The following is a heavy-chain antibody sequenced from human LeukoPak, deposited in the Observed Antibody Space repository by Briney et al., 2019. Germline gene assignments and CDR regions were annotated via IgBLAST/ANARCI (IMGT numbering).Heavy chain of an antibody. D-gene: IGHD5-12*01. Sequence: GSPLSLSCAASGFTFSSYVIHGLPVAPGKGVEGVAFISYDGDDKSYADSVKGRFIIRRDNSKNLPYLKINSLRAEDTAVYYCAKDLEVATARGYLDCWGQGILVTVSS. CDR3: AKDLEVATARGYLDC. CDR2: ISYDGDDK. CDR1: GFTFSSYV. J-gene: IGHJ4*02. V-gene: IGHV3-30*18.